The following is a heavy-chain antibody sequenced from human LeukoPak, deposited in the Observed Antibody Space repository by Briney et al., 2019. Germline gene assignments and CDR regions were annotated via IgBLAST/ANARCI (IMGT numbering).Heavy chain of an antibody. J-gene: IGHJ3*02. CDR1: GGSISSYY. CDR3: ARPERNYESWSGSLPAFDI. V-gene: IGHV4-59*01. CDR2: IYYSGST. Sequence: ASETLSLTCTVSGGSISSYYWSWIRQPPGKGLEWIGYIYYSGSTNYNPSLKSRVTISVDTSKNQFSLKLSSVTAADTAVYYCARPERNYESWSGSLPAFDIWGQGTMVTVSS. D-gene: IGHD3-3*01.